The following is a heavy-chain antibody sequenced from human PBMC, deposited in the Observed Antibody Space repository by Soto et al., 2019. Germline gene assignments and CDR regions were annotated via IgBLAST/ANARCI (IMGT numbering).Heavy chain of an antibody. CDR1: GYTFTSYG. Sequence: ASVKVSCKASGYTFTSYGIIWVRQAPGQGLEWMGWISAYNGNTNYAQKLQGRVTMTTDTSTSTAYMELRSLRSDDTAVYCCARGSSSWPNFDYWGQGTLVTVSS. CDR2: ISAYNGNT. V-gene: IGHV1-18*01. CDR3: ARGSSSWPNFDY. J-gene: IGHJ4*02. D-gene: IGHD6-13*01.